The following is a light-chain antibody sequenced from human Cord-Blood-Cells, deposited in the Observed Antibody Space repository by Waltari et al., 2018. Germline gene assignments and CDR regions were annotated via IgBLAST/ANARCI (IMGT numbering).Light chain of an antibody. CDR1: QTLSSY. V-gene: IGKV1-39*01. Sequence: DIQMTQSPSSLSASVGDSVTITCRASQTLSSYLNWYQQKPGKAPKLLSYAASSLPSGVPSMFSGSGSGTDFTLTISSLQPEDFATYYCQQRYSTPRTFGQGTKLEI. CDR3: QQRYSTPRT. J-gene: IGKJ2*01. CDR2: AAS.